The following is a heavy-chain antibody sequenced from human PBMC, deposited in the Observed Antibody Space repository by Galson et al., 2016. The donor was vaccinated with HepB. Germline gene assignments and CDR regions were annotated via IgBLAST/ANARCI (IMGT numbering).Heavy chain of an antibody. D-gene: IGHD1-26*01. CDR2: IIPFFGPA. Sequence: SVKVSCKASGGTFSSYAISWVRQAPGQGLEWMGGIIPFFGPANYAQKFQGRVTITADESTSTVYMELRSRRSEETAVYYCAMRGGCYYYFDYWGQGTLVTASS. CDR3: AMRGGCYYYFDY. V-gene: IGHV1-69*13. CDR1: GGTFSSYA. J-gene: IGHJ4*02.